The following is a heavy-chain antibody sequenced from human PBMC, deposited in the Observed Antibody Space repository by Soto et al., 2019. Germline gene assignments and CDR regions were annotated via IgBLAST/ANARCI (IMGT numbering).Heavy chain of an antibody. Sequence: QVQLVESGGGVVQPGRSLRLSCAASGFTFSSYAMHWVRQAPGKGLEWVAVISYDGSNKYYADSVKGRFTISRDNSKNTLYLQMNSLRAEDTAVYYCARDQGSGSYFDYWGQGTLVTVS. D-gene: IGHD1-26*01. V-gene: IGHV3-30-3*01. CDR1: GFTFSSYA. CDR2: ISYDGSNK. CDR3: ARDQGSGSYFDY. J-gene: IGHJ4*02.